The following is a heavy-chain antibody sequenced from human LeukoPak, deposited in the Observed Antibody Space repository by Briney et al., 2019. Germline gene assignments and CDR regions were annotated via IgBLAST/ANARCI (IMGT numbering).Heavy chain of an antibody. J-gene: IGHJ4*02. CDR3: AKGPYSSGWYYFDY. V-gene: IGHV3-30*18. CDR2: ISYDGSNK. Sequence: GGSLRLSCAASGFTFSSYGMHWVRQAPGKGLEWVAVISYDGSNKYYADSVKGRFTISRDNSKNTLYLQMNSLRAEDTAVYYCAKGPYSSGWYYFDYWGQGTLVTVSS. CDR1: GFTFSSYG. D-gene: IGHD6-19*01.